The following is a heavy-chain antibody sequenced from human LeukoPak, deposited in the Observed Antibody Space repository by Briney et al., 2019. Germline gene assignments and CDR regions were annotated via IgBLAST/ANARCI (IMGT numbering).Heavy chain of an antibody. Sequence: GGSLRLSCTASGFTFSSYAMSWVRQAPGKGLEWVSAISGSGGSTYYADSVKGRFTISRDNSKNTLYLQMNSLRAEDTAVYYCAKDPFSSIVGATTDYWGQGTLVTVPS. CDR1: GFTFSSYA. D-gene: IGHD1-26*01. CDR2: ISGSGGST. CDR3: AKDPFSSIVGATTDY. V-gene: IGHV3-23*01. J-gene: IGHJ4*02.